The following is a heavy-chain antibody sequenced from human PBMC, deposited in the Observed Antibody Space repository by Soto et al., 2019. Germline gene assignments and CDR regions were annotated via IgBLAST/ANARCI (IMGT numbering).Heavy chain of an antibody. Sequence: PGGSLRLSCAASGFTFSSYEMNWVRQAPGKGLEWVSYISSSGSTIYYADSVKGRFTISRDNAKNSLYLQMNSLRAEDTAVYYCARGHRGEGWLQLRVELVFDYWGQGTLVTVSS. CDR1: GFTFSSYE. J-gene: IGHJ4*02. CDR3: ARGHRGEGWLQLRVELVFDY. V-gene: IGHV3-48*03. CDR2: ISSSGSTI. D-gene: IGHD5-12*01.